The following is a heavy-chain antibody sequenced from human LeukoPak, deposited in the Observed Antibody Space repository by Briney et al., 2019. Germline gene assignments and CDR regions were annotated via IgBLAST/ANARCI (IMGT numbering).Heavy chain of an antibody. Sequence: LDWVSAISCNSGDTYYVASVKGRFTISRDNAKNSLYLQLNSLRAEDTAVYYCARSRFYFDYWGQGTLVTVSS. CDR3: ARSRFYFDY. V-gene: IGHV3-21*01. CDR2: ISCNSGDT. J-gene: IGHJ4*02.